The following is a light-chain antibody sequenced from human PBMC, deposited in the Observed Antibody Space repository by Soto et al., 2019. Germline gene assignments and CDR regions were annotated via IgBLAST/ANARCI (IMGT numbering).Light chain of an antibody. CDR1: SSNIGNNY. J-gene: IGLJ2*01. V-gene: IGLV1-51*01. CDR3: ATWDRSLSVGV. CDR2: DND. Sequence: QSVLTQPPSVSAAPGQTVTISCSGSSSNIGNNYVFWYQQLPGTAPKLLIYDNDKRPSGIPDRFSGSKSGTSATLGITGLQTGDEADYHCATWDRSLSVGVFGGGTKLTVL.